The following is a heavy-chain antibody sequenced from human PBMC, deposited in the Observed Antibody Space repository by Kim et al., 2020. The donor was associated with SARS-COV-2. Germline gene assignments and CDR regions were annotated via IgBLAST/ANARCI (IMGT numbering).Heavy chain of an antibody. CDR2: MSFDGFSK. D-gene: IGHD5-12*01. CDR1: RSIFSTYV. CDR3: ATEGGTSGRCGYFDF. Sequence: GGSLRLSCLTSRSIFSTYVIHWVRQAPGKGLEWVAAMSFDGFSKYFADSVKGRFTISRDNSTNTVWLQVNSLRDEDSAMYYCATEGGTSGRCGYFDFWG. J-gene: IGHJ4*01. V-gene: IGHV3-30*04.